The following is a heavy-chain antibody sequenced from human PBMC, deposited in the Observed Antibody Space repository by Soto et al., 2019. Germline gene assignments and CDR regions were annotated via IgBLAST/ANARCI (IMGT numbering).Heavy chain of an antibody. Sequence: QVQLVQSGAEVKKPGASVKVSCKASGYIFASYGISWVRQAPGQGLEWMGWISAHNGNTKYAQKVQGRVTMTTDTSTSTAYMGLRSLRSDDTAVYYCARDVDTDMAQPDAFDIWGRGTMVTVSS. CDR1: GYIFASYG. V-gene: IGHV1-18*01. D-gene: IGHD5-18*01. J-gene: IGHJ3*02. CDR3: ARDVDTDMAQPDAFDI. CDR2: ISAHNGNT.